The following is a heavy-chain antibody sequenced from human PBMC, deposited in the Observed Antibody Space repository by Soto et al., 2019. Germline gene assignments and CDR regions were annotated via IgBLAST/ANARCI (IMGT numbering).Heavy chain of an antibody. CDR1: GGSISSSSYY. J-gene: IGHJ1*01. D-gene: IGHD2-15*01. CDR2: IYYSGST. CDR3: ARPFSGYCSGGSCYSTAFQH. Sequence: SETLSLTCTVSGGSISSSSYYWGWIRQPPGKGLEWIGSIYYSGSTYYNPSLKSRVTISVDTSKNQFSLKLSSVTAADTAVYYCARPFSGYCSGGSCYSTAFQHWGQGTLVTVSS. V-gene: IGHV4-39*01.